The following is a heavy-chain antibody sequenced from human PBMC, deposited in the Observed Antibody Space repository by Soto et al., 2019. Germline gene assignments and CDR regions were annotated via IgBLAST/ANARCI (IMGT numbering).Heavy chain of an antibody. D-gene: IGHD5-18*01. CDR3: ARVTDTAMVRDAFDI. V-gene: IGHV3-30-3*01. Sequence: QVQLVESGGGVVQPGRSLRLSCAASGFTFSSYAMHWVRQAPGKGLVWMAVISYDGSNKYYAASVKGRFTISRDNSKNPLYLQMNSLSAEDTAVYYCARVTDTAMVRDAFDIWGQGTMVTVSS. CDR2: ISYDGSNK. J-gene: IGHJ3*02. CDR1: GFTFSSYA.